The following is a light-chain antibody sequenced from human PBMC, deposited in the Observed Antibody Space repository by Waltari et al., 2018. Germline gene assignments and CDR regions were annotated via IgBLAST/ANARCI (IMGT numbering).Light chain of an antibody. J-gene: IGKJ1*01. CDR3: QHYLRLPVT. CDR2: GAS. Sequence: EIVLTQSPGPLPLSPGESAPLSCRTSQSVTRALAWYQQKPGQAPRLLIYGASNRATGIPDRFSGSGSGTDFSLTISSLEPEDFAVYYCQHYLRLPVTFGQGTKVEVK. CDR1: QSVTRA. V-gene: IGKV3-20*01.